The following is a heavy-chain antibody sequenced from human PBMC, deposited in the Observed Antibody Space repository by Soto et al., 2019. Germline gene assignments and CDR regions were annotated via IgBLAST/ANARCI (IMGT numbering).Heavy chain of an antibody. J-gene: IGHJ4*02. Sequence: QVQLVQSGAEVKKPGSSVNVSCKASGGTFSSYTIDWVRQAPGQGLEWMGRIIPILDIAYYAQKFQDRVTITADKSTGTAYMELSSLRSEDTAVYYCARVPPGYCSSTSCSHYDYWGQGTLVTVSS. CDR1: GGTFSSYT. CDR3: ARVPPGYCSSTSCSHYDY. V-gene: IGHV1-69*02. CDR2: IIPILDIA. D-gene: IGHD2-2*01.